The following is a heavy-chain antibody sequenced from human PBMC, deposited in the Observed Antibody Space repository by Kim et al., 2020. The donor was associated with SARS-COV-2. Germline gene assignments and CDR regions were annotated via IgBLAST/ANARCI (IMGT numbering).Heavy chain of an antibody. CDR2: T. V-gene: IGHV3-73*01. Sequence: TAYAASVKGRFTISGQASQNTAYLQMNSLKTDDTAVYYCAKGTTVTPFDYWGQGTLVTVSS. CDR3: AKGTTVTPFDY. D-gene: IGHD4-4*01. J-gene: IGHJ4*02.